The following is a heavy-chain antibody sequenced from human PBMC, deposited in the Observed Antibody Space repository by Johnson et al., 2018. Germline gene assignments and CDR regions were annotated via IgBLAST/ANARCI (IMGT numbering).Heavy chain of an antibody. CDR1: GFTFSTYD. Sequence: VQLVQSGGGLVQPGESLRFSCAASGFTFSTYDMNWVRQAPGKGLEWVSCISRSSDSIYYADSVKGRFTISRDNAKNSLYLQMNSLRAEDTAVYYCARDEAYYYDSRVGVAFDIWGQGTMVTVSS. J-gene: IGHJ3*02. CDR3: ARDEAYYYDSRVGVAFDI. V-gene: IGHV3-48*04. D-gene: IGHD3-22*01. CDR2: ISRSSDSI.